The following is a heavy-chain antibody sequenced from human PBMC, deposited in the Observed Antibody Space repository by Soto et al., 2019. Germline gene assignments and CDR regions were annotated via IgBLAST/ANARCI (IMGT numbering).Heavy chain of an antibody. J-gene: IGHJ4*02. D-gene: IGHD3-9*01. V-gene: IGHV3-64*01. Sequence: PGGSLRLSCAASGFTFSSYAMHWVRQAPGKGLEYVSAISSNGGSTYYANSVKGRFTISRDNSKNTLYLQMGSLRAEDMAVYYCARDRGILTGYYTPYFDYWGQGTLVTVSS. CDR1: GFTFSSYA. CDR2: ISSNGGST. CDR3: ARDRGILTGYYTPYFDY.